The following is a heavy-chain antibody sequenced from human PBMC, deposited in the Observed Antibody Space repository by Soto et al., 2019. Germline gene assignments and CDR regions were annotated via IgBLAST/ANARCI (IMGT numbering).Heavy chain of an antibody. CDR3: ARAVDYYDSSGYYTHEYFQH. D-gene: IGHD3-22*01. CDR2: ISAYNGNT. J-gene: IGHJ1*01. Sequence: QVQLVQSGGEVKKPGASVKVSCKASGYTFTTYGITWVRQGPGQGLEWMGWISAYNGNTNYAQQVQGRVTMTTDTSTSTAYMELRSLRSDDTAVYYCARAVDYYDSSGYYTHEYFQHWGQGTLVTVSS. CDR1: GYTFTTYG. V-gene: IGHV1-18*01.